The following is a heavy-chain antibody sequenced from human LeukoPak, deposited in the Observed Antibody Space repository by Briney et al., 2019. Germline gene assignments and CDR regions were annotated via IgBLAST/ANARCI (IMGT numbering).Heavy chain of an antibody. D-gene: IGHD3-3*01. CDR3: ARTPRGHDFWSGYYTQYYYYMDV. CDR1: GYTFTSYD. CDR2: MNPNSGNT. V-gene: IGHV1-8*03. Sequence: ASVKVSCKASGYTFTSYDINWVRQATGQGPEWMGWMNPNSGNTGYAQKFQGRVTITRNTSISTAYMELSSLRSVDTAVYYCARTPRGHDFWSGYYTQYYYYMDVWGKGTTVTVSS. J-gene: IGHJ6*03.